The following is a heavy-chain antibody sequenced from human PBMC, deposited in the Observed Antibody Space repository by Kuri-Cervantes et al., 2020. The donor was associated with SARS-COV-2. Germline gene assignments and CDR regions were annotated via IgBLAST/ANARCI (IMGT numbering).Heavy chain of an antibody. V-gene: IGHV1-8*02. CDR2: MNPNSGNT. J-gene: IGHJ2*01. CDR1: GYTFTSYD. D-gene: IGHD3-3*01. Sequence: ASVKVSCKASGYTFTSYDINWVRQATGQGLEWMGWMNPNSGNTGYAQKFQGRVTMTRNTSISTAYMELSSLRSEDTAVYYCARDTALITIFGVVIRGGMFDLWGRGTLVTVSS. CDR3: ARDTALITIFGVVIRGGMFDL.